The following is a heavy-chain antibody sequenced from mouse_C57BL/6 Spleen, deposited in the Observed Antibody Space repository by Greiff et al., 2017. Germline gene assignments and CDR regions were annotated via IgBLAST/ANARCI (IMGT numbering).Heavy chain of an antibody. V-gene: IGHV5-17*01. CDR3: ARHGTAYAMDY. D-gene: IGHD1-1*01. J-gene: IGHJ4*01. CDR2: ISSGSSTI. CDR1: GFTFSDYG. Sequence: EVKLLESGGGLVKPGGSLKLSCAASGFTFSDYGMHWVRQAPEQGLEWVAYISSGSSTIYYADTVKGRVTISRDNAKNTLYLQLTSLRSEDSAMYYCARHGTAYAMDYWGQGTSVTVSS.